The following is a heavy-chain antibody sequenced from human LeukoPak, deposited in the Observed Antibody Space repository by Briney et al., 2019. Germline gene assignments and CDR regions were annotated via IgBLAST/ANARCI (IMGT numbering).Heavy chain of an antibody. CDR2: IKQDGSEK. Sequence: GGSLRLSCAASGFTFSNYWMAWVRQAPGKGLEWVANIKQDGSEKYYVVSVKGRFTISRDNAKNSLSLQMNSLRAEDTAMYYCARDSYAIIDYWGQGTLVTVSS. CDR3: ARDSYAIIDY. J-gene: IGHJ4*02. V-gene: IGHV3-7*01. CDR1: GFTFSNYW. D-gene: IGHD2-2*01.